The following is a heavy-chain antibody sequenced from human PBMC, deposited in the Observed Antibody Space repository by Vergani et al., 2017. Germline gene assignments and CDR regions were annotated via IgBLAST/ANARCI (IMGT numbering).Heavy chain of an antibody. CDR3: AKDDSSGYWVY. J-gene: IGHJ4*02. D-gene: IGHD3-22*01. Sequence: QVQLVESGGGVVQPGRSLRLSCAASGFTFSSYGMHWVRQAPGKGLEWVAVISYDGSNKYYADSVKGRFTISRDNSKNTLYLQMNSLRAEDTAVYYCAKDDSSGYWVYWGQGTLVTVSS. CDR1: GFTFSSYG. V-gene: IGHV3-30*18. CDR2: ISYDGSNK.